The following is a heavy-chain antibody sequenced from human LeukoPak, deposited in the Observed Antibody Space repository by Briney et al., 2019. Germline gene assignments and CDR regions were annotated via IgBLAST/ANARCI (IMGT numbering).Heavy chain of an antibody. D-gene: IGHD6-6*01. CDR2: INPSSGFK. V-gene: IGHV1-46*01. J-gene: IGHJ5*02. Sequence: ASVKVSCTASGYTFTTYHMHWVRQAPGQGLEWMGIINPSSGFKHNAQKFQDRFTMTRDTSTSTVYMELSSLTSEDTAVYYCARDLGGSSSYVWLDPWGQGTLVTASS. CDR1: GYTFTTYH. CDR3: ARDLGGSSSYVWLDP.